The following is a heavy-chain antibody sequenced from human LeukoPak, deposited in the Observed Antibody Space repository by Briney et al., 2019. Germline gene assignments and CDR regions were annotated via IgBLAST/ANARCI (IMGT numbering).Heavy chain of an antibody. V-gene: IGHV3-23*01. Sequence: PGGSLRLSCAASGFTFKDYAMGWVRQTPGKGLEWVSGIRYNGANAYYADSVKGRFTISRDNSKATLYLQMNSLRADDTAVYYCAKSERYGSGSVPTFDNWGQGTLVTVSS. CDR3: AKSERYGSGSVPTFDN. CDR2: IRYNGANA. CDR1: GFTFKDYA. D-gene: IGHD3-10*01. J-gene: IGHJ4*02.